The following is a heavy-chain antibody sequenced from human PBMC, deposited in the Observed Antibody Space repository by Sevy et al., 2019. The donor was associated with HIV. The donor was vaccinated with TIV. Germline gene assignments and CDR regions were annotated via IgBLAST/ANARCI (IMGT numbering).Heavy chain of an antibody. V-gene: IGHV3-15*01. CDR2: IKSKTDGGTT. D-gene: IGHD6-13*01. J-gene: IGHJ3*02. CDR1: GFTFSNAW. Sequence: GSLRLSCAASGFTFSNAWMSWVRQAPGKGLEWVGRIKSKTDGGTTDYAAPVKGRFTISRDDSKNTLYLQMNSLKTEDTAVYYCTLGSRIIRGNDAFDIWGQGTMVTVSS. CDR3: TLGSRIIRGNDAFDI.